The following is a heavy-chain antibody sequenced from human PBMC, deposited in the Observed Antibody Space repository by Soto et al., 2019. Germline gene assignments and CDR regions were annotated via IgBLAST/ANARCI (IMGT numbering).Heavy chain of an antibody. J-gene: IGHJ5*02. Sequence: GESLKLSCKCSGYSFTTHWIGGVRQMPGKGLEWMGVIYLGDSDTRYSPSFQGRVTITADESTSTAYMELSSLRSEDTAVYYCARVSEQQLDQNNWFDPWGQGTLVTVSS. CDR1: GYSFTTHW. CDR2: IYLGDSDT. V-gene: IGHV5-51*01. CDR3: ARVSEQQLDQNNWFDP. D-gene: IGHD6-13*01.